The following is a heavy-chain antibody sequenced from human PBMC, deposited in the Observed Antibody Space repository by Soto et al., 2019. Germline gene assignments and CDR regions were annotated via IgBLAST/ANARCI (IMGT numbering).Heavy chain of an antibody. D-gene: IGHD1-1*01. V-gene: IGHV4-4*07. CDR2: IYATGTT. CDR1: GASISGFY. J-gene: IGHJ5*02. Sequence: SETLSLTCTVSGASISGFYWSWIRKSAGKGLEWIGRIYATGTTDYNPSLKSRVMMSVDTSKKQFSLKLRSVTAADTAVYYCVRDGTKTLRDWFDPWGQGISVTVSA. CDR3: VRDGTKTLRDWFDP.